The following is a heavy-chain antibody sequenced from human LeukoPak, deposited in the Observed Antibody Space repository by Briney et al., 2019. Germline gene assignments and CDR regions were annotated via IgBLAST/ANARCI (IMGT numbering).Heavy chain of an antibody. CDR2: INPNSGGT. D-gene: IGHD3-9*01. V-gene: IGHV1-2*02. CDR1: GYTFTGYY. Sequence: ASVKVSCKASGYTFTGYYMHWVRQAPGQGLEWMGWINPNSGGTNYAQKFQGRVTMTRDTSISTAYMELSRLRSDDTAVYYCARRYYDILTGYLHTFDYWGQGTLVTVSS. CDR3: ARRYYDILTGYLHTFDY. J-gene: IGHJ4*02.